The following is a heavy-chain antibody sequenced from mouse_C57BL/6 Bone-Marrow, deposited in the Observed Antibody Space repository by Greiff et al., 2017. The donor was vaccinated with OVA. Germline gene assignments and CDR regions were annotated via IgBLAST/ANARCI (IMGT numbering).Heavy chain of an antibody. J-gene: IGHJ2*01. V-gene: IGHV14-4*01. Sequence: VQLQQSGAELVRPGASVKLSCTASGFNIKDDYMHWVKQRPEQGLEWIGWIDPENGDTEYATKFQGKATITADTSSNTAYLQLSSLTSEDTAVYYCVSYYSKGDYWGQGTTLTVSS. CDR3: VSYYSKGDY. D-gene: IGHD2-5*01. CDR1: GFNIKDDY. CDR2: IDPENGDT.